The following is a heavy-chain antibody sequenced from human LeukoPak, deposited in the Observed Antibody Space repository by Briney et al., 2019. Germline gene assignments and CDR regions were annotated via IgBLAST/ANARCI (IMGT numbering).Heavy chain of an antibody. CDR2: ISAYNGNT. CDR1: GYTFNSYG. J-gene: IGHJ5*02. Sequence: ASVTVPHKASGYTFNSYGISWVRQAPGQGLEWMGWISAYNGNTNYAQKLQGRVTMTTDTSTNTAYMELRSLRSDDTAVYYSAREGRKRPRYCLDAWGQGTLVTVSS. D-gene: IGHD2/OR15-2a*01. V-gene: IGHV1-18*01. CDR3: AREGRKRPRYCLDA.